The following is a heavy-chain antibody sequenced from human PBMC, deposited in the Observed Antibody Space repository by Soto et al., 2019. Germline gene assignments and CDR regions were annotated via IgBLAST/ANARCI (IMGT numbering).Heavy chain of an antibody. D-gene: IGHD5-18*01. Sequence: ASVKVSCKASGYTFTNYYIHWVRQAPGQGLEWMGIVNPSGYTSTLAQKFQGRLTVTSDTSTSTVYMELGSLTSEDTAVYYCARDLHGAFTTMAYWGQGTLVTVSS. CDR2: VNPSGYTS. CDR1: GYTFTNYY. J-gene: IGHJ4*02. CDR3: ARDLHGAFTTMAY. V-gene: IGHV1-46*01.